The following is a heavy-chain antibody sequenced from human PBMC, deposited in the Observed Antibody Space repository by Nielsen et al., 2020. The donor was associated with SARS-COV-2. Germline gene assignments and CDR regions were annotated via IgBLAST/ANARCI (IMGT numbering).Heavy chain of an antibody. CDR3: ARADYGDYVGDSGPVDY. CDR2: INSDGSST. Sequence: GESLKISCAASGFTFSSYWMHWVRQAPGKGLVWVSRINSDGSSTSYADSVKGRFTISRDNAKNTLYLQMNSLRAEDTAVYYCARADYGDYVGDSGPVDYWGQGTLVTVSS. J-gene: IGHJ4*02. CDR1: GFTFSSYW. V-gene: IGHV3-74*01. D-gene: IGHD4-17*01.